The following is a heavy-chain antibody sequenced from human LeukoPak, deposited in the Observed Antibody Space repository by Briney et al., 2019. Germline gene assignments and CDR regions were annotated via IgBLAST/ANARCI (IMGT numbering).Heavy chain of an antibody. CDR3: ARVAPYYDSSGYHFSHFDY. J-gene: IGHJ4*02. CDR1: GFTFSSYE. CDR2: ISSSGSTI. V-gene: IGHV3-48*03. Sequence: PGGSLRLSCAASGFTFSSYEMNWVRQAPGKGLEWVSYISSSGSTIYYADSVKGRFTISRDNAKNSLYLQMNSLRAEDTAVYYCARVAPYYDSSGYHFSHFDYWGQGTLVTVSS. D-gene: IGHD3-22*01.